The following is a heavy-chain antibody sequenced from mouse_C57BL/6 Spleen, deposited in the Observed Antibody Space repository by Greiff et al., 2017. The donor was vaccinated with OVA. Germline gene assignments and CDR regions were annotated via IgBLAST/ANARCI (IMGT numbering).Heavy chain of an antibody. V-gene: IGHV1-77*01. CDR2: IDPGSGST. Sequence: LVESGAELVKPGASVKISCKASGYTFTDYYINWVKQRPGQGLEWIGTIDPGSGSTYYTAKFKGKATLTTDKSSRTAYMQLSSLTSEDSAVYFCARRPDAMDYWGQGTSVTVSS. J-gene: IGHJ4*01. CDR3: ARRPDAMDY. CDR1: GYTFTDYY.